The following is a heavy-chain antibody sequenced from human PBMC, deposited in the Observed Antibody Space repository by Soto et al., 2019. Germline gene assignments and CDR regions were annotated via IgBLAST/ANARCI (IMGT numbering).Heavy chain of an antibody. V-gene: IGHV4-34*01. Sequence: SEALSLTCAAYGGSFSGYYWSWIRQPPGKGLEWIGEINHSGSTNYNPSLKSRVTISVDTSKNQFSLKLSSATAADTAVYYCARDIVVVTALSYYYYGMDVWGQGTTVTVSS. CDR3: ARDIVVVTALSYYYYGMDV. CDR2: INHSGST. J-gene: IGHJ6*02. CDR1: GGSFSGYY. D-gene: IGHD2-21*02.